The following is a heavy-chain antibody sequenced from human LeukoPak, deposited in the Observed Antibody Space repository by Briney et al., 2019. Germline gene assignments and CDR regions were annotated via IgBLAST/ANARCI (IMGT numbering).Heavy chain of an antibody. V-gene: IGHV5-51*01. CDR1: GCSFTSYW. D-gene: IGHD2-2*01. CDR3: ARSGAVVPAASQGGFQH. CDR2: IYPGDSDT. J-gene: IGHJ1*01. Sequence: GAALQISWKGSGCSFTSYWIGWGRPMPGKGVGWVGIIYPGDSDTRDSPSLQGQVTISADQSISTAYLQWSSLKASDTAMYYCARSGAVVPAASQGGFQHWGQGTLVTVSS.